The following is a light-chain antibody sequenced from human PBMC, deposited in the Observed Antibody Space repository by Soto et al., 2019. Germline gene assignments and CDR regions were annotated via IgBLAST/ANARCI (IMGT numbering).Light chain of an antibody. CDR2: EGN. V-gene: IGLV2-14*01. Sequence: QSALTQPASVSGSPGQSITISCTGTSSDVGGYNYVPWYQQHPGKAPKLMIYEGNNRPSGVSNRFSGSKSGNTASMTISGLQAEDEADYYCSSYTSSSTLYVFGTGTKVTVL. CDR3: SSYTSSSTLYV. CDR1: SSDVGGYNY. J-gene: IGLJ1*01.